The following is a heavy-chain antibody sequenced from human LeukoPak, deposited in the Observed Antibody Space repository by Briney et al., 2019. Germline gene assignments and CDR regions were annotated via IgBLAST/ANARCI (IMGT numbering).Heavy chain of an antibody. D-gene: IGHD3-22*01. CDR2: IYTSGST. J-gene: IGHJ4*02. V-gene: IGHV4-4*07. CDR1: GGSISSYY. CDR3: AGSTKNYYYDSLLGQGHPIDY. Sequence: PSETLSLTCTVSGGSISSYYWSWIRQPAGKGLEWIGRIYTSGSTNYNPSLKSRVTMSVDTSKNQFSLKLSSVTAADTAVYYCAGSTKNYYYDSLLGQGHPIDYWGQGTLVTVSS.